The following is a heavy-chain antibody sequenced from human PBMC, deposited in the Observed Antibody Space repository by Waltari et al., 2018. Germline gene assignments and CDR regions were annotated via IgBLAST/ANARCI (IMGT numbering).Heavy chain of an antibody. D-gene: IGHD3-3*01. CDR3: AKDAYDFWSGWGLFDY. CDR1: GFTFSSYA. Sequence: EVQLLESGGGLVQPGGSLRLSCEASGFTFSSYAMSWVGRAPGKGLEWVSVIYSGGSTYYADSVKGRFTISRDNSKNTLYLQMNSLRAEDTAVYYCAKDAYDFWSGWGLFDYWGQGTLVTVSS. CDR2: IYSGGST. J-gene: IGHJ4*02. V-gene: IGHV3-23*03.